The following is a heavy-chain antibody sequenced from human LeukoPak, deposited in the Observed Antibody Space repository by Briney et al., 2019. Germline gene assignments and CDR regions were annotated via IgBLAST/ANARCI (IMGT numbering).Heavy chain of an antibody. CDR1: GGSISSYY. CDR2: IYTSGST. V-gene: IGHV4-4*07. Sequence: SETLSLTCTVSGGSISSYYWSWIRQPAGKGLEWIGRIYTSGSTNYNPSLKSRVTISVDTSKNQFSLKLSSVTAADTAVYYCARDPHYYGSGSYYGDNWFDPWGQGTLVTVSS. D-gene: IGHD3-10*01. J-gene: IGHJ5*02. CDR3: ARDPHYYGSGSYYGDNWFDP.